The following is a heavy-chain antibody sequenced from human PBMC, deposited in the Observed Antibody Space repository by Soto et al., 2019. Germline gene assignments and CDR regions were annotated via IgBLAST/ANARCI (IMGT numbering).Heavy chain of an antibody. CDR2: IIPIFGTA. D-gene: IGHD4-4*01. Sequence: QVQLVQSGAEVKKPGSSVKVSCKASGGTFSSYAISWVRQAPGQGLEWMGGIIPIFGTANYAQKFQGRVTITADESTSTAYMELSSLRSEGTAVYYCARGRYGTTVTTPDYLSVYYYGMDVWGQGTTVTVSS. J-gene: IGHJ6*02. V-gene: IGHV1-69*01. CDR3: ARGRYGTTVTTPDYLSVYYYGMDV. CDR1: GGTFSSYA.